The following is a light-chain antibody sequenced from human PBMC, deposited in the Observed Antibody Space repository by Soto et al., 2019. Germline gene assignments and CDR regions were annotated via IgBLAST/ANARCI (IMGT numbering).Light chain of an antibody. CDR2: EVT. J-gene: IGLJ1*01. V-gene: IGLV2-14*01. CDR1: SSNVGGYNF. Sequence: QSALTQPASVSGSPGQSITISCTGTSSNVGGYNFVSWYQQHPGKAPKLLIYEVTNRPSGVSDRFSGFKSGNTASLTISGLQAEDEADYYCSSYTTSTTIYVFGTGTKLTVL. CDR3: SSYTTSTTIYV.